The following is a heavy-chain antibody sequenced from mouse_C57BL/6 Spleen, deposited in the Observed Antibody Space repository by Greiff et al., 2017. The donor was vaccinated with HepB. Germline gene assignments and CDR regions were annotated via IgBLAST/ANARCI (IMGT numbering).Heavy chain of an antibody. V-gene: IGHV7-1*01. J-gene: IGHJ1*03. CDR3: ARDADYYGSSSYWYFDV. CDR2: SRNKANDYTT. Sequence: EVKLVESGGGLVQSGRSLRLSCATSGFTFSDFYMEWVRQAPGKGLEWIAASRNKANDYTTEYSASVKGRFIVSRDTSQSILYLQMNALRAEDTAIYYCARDADYYGSSSYWYFDVWGTGTTVTVSS. CDR1: GFTFSDFY. D-gene: IGHD1-1*01.